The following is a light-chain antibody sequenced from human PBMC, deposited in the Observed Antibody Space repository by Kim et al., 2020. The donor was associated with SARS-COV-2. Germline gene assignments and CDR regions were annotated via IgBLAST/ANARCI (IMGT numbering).Light chain of an antibody. CDR2: EPF. CDR1: AGAVTTDYF. V-gene: IGLV7-43*01. CDR3: LLYHSGIWV. J-gene: IGLJ3*02. Sequence: PGGPVKLACASGAGAVTTDYFGIWVQQKPARAPGPLAHEPFKDGSWTPARFSGSLVGGEAALTLSPVQPEDEADCYCLLYHSGIWVFGGGTQLTVL.